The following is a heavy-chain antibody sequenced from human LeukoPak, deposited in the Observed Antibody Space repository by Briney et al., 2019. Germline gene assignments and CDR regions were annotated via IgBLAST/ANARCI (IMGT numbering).Heavy chain of an antibody. CDR1: GFTFSNYA. Sequence: GGSLRLSCAASGFTFSNYAMHWVRQAPGKGLEWVANIKQDGSEKYYVDSVKGRFTISRDNAKNSLYLQMNSLRAEDTAVYYCARDQRGYCSGGSCYFRTHYYYMDVWGKGTTVTISS. V-gene: IGHV3-7*01. D-gene: IGHD2-15*01. J-gene: IGHJ6*03. CDR2: IKQDGSEK. CDR3: ARDQRGYCSGGSCYFRTHYYYMDV.